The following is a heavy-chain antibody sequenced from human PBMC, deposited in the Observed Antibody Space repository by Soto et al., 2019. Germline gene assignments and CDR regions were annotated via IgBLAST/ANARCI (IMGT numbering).Heavy chain of an antibody. CDR3: ARSGFRRDGYNSYYGMDV. V-gene: IGHV3-13*01. Sequence: GGSLRLSCAASGFTFSSYDMHWVRQATGKGLEWVSAIGTAGDTYYPGSVKGRFTISRENAKNSLYLQMNSLRAEDTAVYYCARSGFRRDGYNSYYGMDVWGQGTTVTVSS. CDR2: IGTAGDT. CDR1: GFTFSSYD. D-gene: IGHD5-12*01. J-gene: IGHJ6*02.